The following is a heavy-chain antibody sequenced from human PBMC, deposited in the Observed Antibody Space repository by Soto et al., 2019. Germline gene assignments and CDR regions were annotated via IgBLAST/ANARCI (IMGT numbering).Heavy chain of an antibody. CDR3: ARDVSPGSSSLYLDAFDI. Sequence: EVHLEESGGDLVQPGGSLRLSCAASGFTLSAYWMTWVRQAPGKGLEWVDNINRDGSKKSYLDSVRGRFTISRDNVGNSLYHQMDSLRADDTALYYCARDVSPGSSSLYLDAFDIWGQGTMVTVSS. J-gene: IGHJ3*02. D-gene: IGHD6-13*01. CDR2: INRDGSKK. V-gene: IGHV3-7*05. CDR1: GFTLSAYW.